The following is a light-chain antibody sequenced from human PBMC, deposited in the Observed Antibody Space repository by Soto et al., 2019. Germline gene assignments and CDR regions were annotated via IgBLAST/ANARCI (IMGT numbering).Light chain of an antibody. V-gene: IGLV2-14*01. J-gene: IGLJ2*01. CDR1: STDVGGYNY. Sequence: QSALTQPASVSGSPGQSITISCNGTSTDVGGYNYVSWYQQHPGKAPKLMIYDVSNRPSGVSNRFSGSKSGNTASLTISGLQAEDEADYYCSSYKSSSTPRVFGGGTKLTVL. CDR2: DVS. CDR3: SSYKSSSTPRV.